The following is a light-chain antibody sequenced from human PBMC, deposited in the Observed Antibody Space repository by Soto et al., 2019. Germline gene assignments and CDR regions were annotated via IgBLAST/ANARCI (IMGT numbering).Light chain of an antibody. V-gene: IGKV3-20*01. J-gene: IGKJ5*01. CDR3: QQYGNAPIT. Sequence: IGWTQCPDTVSLSAGQRAALSCVASQSVRSDYFAWYQQKPGQAPRLLIYGASSRATGIPDRFSGSGSGTDFTLSISRLEVEDFAVYHCQQYGNAPITFGQGTRLEIK. CDR1: QSVRSDY. CDR2: GAS.